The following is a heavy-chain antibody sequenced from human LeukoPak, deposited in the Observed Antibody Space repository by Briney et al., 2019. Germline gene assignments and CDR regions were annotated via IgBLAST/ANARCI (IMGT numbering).Heavy chain of an antibody. CDR3: ARHLSGVTGYTYGRGIDY. J-gene: IGHJ4*02. Sequence: GGSLRLSCAASGFTFSDYYMSWIRQAPGKGLEWASYISSSGSTIYYADSVKGRFTISRDNAKKSLYLQMNSLRAEDTAVYYCARHLSGVTGYTYGRGIDYWGQGTLVTVSS. CDR2: ISSSGSTI. CDR1: GFTFSDYY. V-gene: IGHV3-11*04. D-gene: IGHD5-18*01.